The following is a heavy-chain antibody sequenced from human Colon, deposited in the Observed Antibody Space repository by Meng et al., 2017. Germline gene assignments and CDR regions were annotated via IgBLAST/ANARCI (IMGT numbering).Heavy chain of an antibody. CDR3: ARAHTDSWYYFEY. Sequence: ASVKVSCKASGYTFTGSYLHWLRQAPGQGLQWMGWIHPKTGGANYPQSFQGRVTMTRDTSIETAYLELNRLISDDTAVYYCARAHTDSWYYFEYWGQGTLVNVSS. V-gene: IGHV1-2*02. J-gene: IGHJ4*02. D-gene: IGHD6-13*01. CDR2: IHPKTGGA. CDR1: GYTFTGSY.